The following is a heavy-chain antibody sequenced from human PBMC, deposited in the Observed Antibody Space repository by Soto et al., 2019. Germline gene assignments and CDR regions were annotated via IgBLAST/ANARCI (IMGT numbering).Heavy chain of an antibody. CDR3: ARDQLVPAAMREFRFAYYYYGMDV. Sequence: QVQLVQSGAEVKKPGSSVKVSCKASGGTFSSYAISWVRQAPGQGLEWMGGFIPIFGTANYAQKFQGRVTITADESTSTAYMELSSLRSEDTAVYYCARDQLVPAAMREFRFAYYYYGMDVWGQGTTVTVSS. J-gene: IGHJ6*02. V-gene: IGHV1-69*01. D-gene: IGHD2-2*01. CDR2: FIPIFGTA. CDR1: GGTFSSYA.